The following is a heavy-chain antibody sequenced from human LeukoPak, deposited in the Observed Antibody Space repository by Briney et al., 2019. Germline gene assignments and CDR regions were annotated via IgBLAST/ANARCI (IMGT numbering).Heavy chain of an antibody. J-gene: IGHJ4*02. CDR3: ARSSIIAAAGPYYFDY. V-gene: IGHV1-69*06. Sequence: ASVKVSCKASGGTFSSYAISWVRQAPGQGLEWMGGIIPIFGTENYAQKCQGRVTITADKSTSTAYMELSSLRSEDTAVYYCARSSIIAAAGPYYFDYWGQGTLVTVSS. CDR2: IIPIFGTE. D-gene: IGHD6-13*01. CDR1: GGTFSSYA.